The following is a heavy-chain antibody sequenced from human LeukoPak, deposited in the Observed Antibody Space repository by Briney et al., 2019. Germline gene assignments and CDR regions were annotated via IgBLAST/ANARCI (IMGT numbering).Heavy chain of an antibody. Sequence: ETLSLTCAVSGGSISNSLYYWGWVRQSPARGLEWVASISPGGGTTYYADYVKGRFTISRDNSKNSLFVQMNSLRAEDTAVYFCAKSRSGSANWALQIFDNWGQGTLVTVSS. CDR2: ISPGGGTT. CDR3: AKSRSGSANWALQIFDN. J-gene: IGHJ4*02. D-gene: IGHD1-1*01. V-gene: IGHV3-23*01. CDR1: GGSISNSLYY.